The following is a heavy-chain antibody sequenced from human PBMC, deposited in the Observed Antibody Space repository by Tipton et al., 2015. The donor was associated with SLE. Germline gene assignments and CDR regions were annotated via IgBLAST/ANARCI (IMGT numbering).Heavy chain of an antibody. J-gene: IGHJ6*02. V-gene: IGHV3-30*02. CDR2: IRYDGSNK. CDR1: GFTFSSYG. CDR3: AKVDRAYYYYGMDV. Sequence: GSLRLSCAASGFTFSSYGMHWVRQAPGKGLEWVAFIRYDGSNKYYADSVKGRFTISRDNSKNTLYLQMNSLRAEDTAVYYCAKVDRAYYYYGMDVWGQGTTVTVSS. D-gene: IGHD3-10*01.